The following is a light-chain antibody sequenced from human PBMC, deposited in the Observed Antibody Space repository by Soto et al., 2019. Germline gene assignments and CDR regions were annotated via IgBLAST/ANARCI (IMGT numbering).Light chain of an antibody. V-gene: IGKV3-11*01. Sequence: EIVLTQSPATLSLSPGERATLSCRASQSVSSYLAWYQQKPGQAPRLLIYDASNRATGIPARFSGSGSGTDFTLTISSLEPEDFAVYYCQQRSIWPVTFGQGTKV. CDR3: QQRSIWPVT. CDR2: DAS. CDR1: QSVSSY. J-gene: IGKJ1*01.